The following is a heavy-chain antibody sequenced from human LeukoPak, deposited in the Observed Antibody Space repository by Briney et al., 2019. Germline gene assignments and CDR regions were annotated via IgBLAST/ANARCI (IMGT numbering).Heavy chain of an antibody. D-gene: IGHD3-3*01. Sequence: ASVKVSCKASGYTFTSYDINWVRQATGQGLEWMGWMNPNSGNTGYAQKFQGRVTITRNTSISTAYMELSSLRSEDTAVYYCAGAEIRYYDFWSGYHNWFDPWGQGTLVTVSS. V-gene: IGHV1-8*03. CDR1: GYTFTSYD. CDR3: AGAEIRYYDFWSGYHNWFDP. CDR2: MNPNSGNT. J-gene: IGHJ5*02.